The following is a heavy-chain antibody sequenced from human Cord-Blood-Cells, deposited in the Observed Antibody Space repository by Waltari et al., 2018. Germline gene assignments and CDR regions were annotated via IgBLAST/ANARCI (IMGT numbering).Heavy chain of an antibody. CDR1: GYTLTELS. D-gene: IGHD3-10*01. CDR3: ATGHMVQGVDAFDI. V-gene: IGHV1-24*01. Sequence: QAQLVQSGAEVKKPGASVKVSCKVSGYTLTELSMHWVRQAPGKGLEWMGGFDPEDGETIYAQKFQGRFTMTEDTSTDPAYMELSSLRSEDTAVYYCATGHMVQGVDAFDIWGQGTMVTVSS. CDR2: FDPEDGET. J-gene: IGHJ3*02.